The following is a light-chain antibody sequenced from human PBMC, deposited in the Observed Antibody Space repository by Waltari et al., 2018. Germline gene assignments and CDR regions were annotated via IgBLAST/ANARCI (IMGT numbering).Light chain of an antibody. CDR3: QTGGHGTWV. CDR1: SGHSSNI. Sequence: QLVLTQSPSASASLGASVRLTCTLDSGHSSNIIAWHQQQPEKGPRYLMKVNSDGSHSKGDVIPDRFSGSGSGAERYLTISSVQSEDEADYYGQTGGHGTWVFGGGTKLTVL. J-gene: IGLJ3*02. CDR2: VNSDGSH. V-gene: IGLV4-69*01.